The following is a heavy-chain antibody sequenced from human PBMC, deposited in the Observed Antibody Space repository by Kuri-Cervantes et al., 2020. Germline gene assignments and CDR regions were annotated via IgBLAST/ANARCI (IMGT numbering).Heavy chain of an antibody. CDR3: ARQMVLRKTVVVPAVRRAFDI. D-gene: IGHD2-2*01. Sequence: GSLRLSCAVSGYSISSGYYWGWIRQPPGKGLEWIGSIYHSGSTYYNPSLKSRVTISAVTSRSQFSLKLSSVTAADTAVYYCARQMVLRKTVVVPAVRRAFDIWGQGTMVTVSS. CDR2: IYHSGST. J-gene: IGHJ3*02. V-gene: IGHV4-38-2*01. CDR1: GYSISSGYY.